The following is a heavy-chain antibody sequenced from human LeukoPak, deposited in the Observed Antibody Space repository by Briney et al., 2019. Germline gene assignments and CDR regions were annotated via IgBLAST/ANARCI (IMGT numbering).Heavy chain of an antibody. D-gene: IGHD3-22*01. CDR2: IYSGGST. V-gene: IGHV3-66*01. J-gene: IGHJ4*02. CDR3: ARDDYYDSSGFDF. CDR1: GFTVSSNY. Sequence: GGSLRLSCAASGFTVSSNYMSWVRQAPGKGLEGVSVIYSGGSTYYADSVKGRFTISRDNSKNTLYLQMNSLRAEDTAVYYCARDDYYDSSGFDFWGQGTLVPVSS.